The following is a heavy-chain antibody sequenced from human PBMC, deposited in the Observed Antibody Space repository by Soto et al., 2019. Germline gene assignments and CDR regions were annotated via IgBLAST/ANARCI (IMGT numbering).Heavy chain of an antibody. CDR3: ARATQFYYDSSGYSKNFDF. Sequence: NPSETLSLTCGVSGGSFSGYFWTWIRQAPGKGLEWIGEINHIGSTNYNPSLRSRLTISIDTSKKQFSLKLTSVTAADTALYFCARATQFYYDSSGYSKNFDFWGQGTLVTVSS. J-gene: IGHJ4*02. D-gene: IGHD3-22*01. CDR1: GGSFSGYF. V-gene: IGHV4-34*01. CDR2: INHIGST.